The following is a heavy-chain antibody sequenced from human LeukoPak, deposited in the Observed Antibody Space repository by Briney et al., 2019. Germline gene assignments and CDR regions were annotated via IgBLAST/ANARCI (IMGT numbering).Heavy chain of an antibody. CDR3: AGSSGWLFDY. CDR1: GFTFRKYW. J-gene: IGHJ4*02. D-gene: IGHD6-19*01. Sequence: PGGSRRLSCVGSGFTFRKYWMNWVRQAPGKGLEWVANIKEDGSQIYYVDSVRGRFTISRDNAKNSVYLQMNSLRAEDTAVYYCAGSSGWLFDYWGQGSLVAVSS. V-gene: IGHV3-7*01. CDR2: IKEDGSQI.